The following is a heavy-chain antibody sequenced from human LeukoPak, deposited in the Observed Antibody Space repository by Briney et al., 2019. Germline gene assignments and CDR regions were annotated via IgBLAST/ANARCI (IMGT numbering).Heavy chain of an antibody. D-gene: IGHD6-13*01. CDR2: INPNSGGT. Sequence: ASAKVSCKASGYTFISYYMHWVRQAPGQGLEWMGWINPNSGGTNYAQKFQGRVTMTRDTSISTAYMELSRLRSDDTAVYYCARGSEAAAGVLDYWGQGTLVTVSS. V-gene: IGHV1-2*02. CDR1: GYTFISYY. CDR3: ARGSEAAAGVLDY. J-gene: IGHJ4*02.